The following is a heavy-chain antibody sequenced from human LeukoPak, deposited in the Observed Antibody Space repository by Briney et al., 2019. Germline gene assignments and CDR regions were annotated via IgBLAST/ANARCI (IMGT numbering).Heavy chain of an antibody. Sequence: PGGSLRLSCAASGFTFSSYAMSWVCQAPGKGLEWVSSISGSGGSTYYADSVKGRFTISRDNSNNTLYLQMNSLRAEDTAVYYCAKRRGLELLYYYYMDVWGKGTTVTVSS. D-gene: IGHD1-7*01. CDR3: AKRRGLELLYYYYMDV. J-gene: IGHJ6*03. CDR2: ISGSGGST. V-gene: IGHV3-23*01. CDR1: GFTFSSYA.